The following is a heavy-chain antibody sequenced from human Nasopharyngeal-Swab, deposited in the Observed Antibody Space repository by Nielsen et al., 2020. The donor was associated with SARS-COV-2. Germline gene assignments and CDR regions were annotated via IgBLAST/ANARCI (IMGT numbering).Heavy chain of an antibody. J-gene: IGHJ4*02. V-gene: IGHV4-39*01. D-gene: IGHD5-12*01. Sequence: WIRPPPGKGLEWIGTVYYSGSTYYNPSLKSRVTVSADTSKNQFSLTLTSMTAADTAVYYCATSGDSDHDSGLDYWGQGTLVTVSS. CDR3: ATSGDSDHDSGLDY. CDR2: VYYSGST.